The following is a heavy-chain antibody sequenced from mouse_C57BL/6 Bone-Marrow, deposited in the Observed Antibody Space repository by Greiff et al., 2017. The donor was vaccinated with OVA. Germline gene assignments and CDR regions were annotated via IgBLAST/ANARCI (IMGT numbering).Heavy chain of an antibody. Sequence: QVQLQQSGAELAKPGASVKLSCKASGYTFTSYWMPWVKQRPGQGLEWIGYINPSSGYTKYNQKFKDKATLTAAKSSSTAYMQLSSLTYEDSAVYYCARAGNFYYYGSSFFDYWGQGTTLTVSS. CDR3: ARAGNFYYYGSSFFDY. J-gene: IGHJ2*01. CDR2: INPSSGYT. D-gene: IGHD1-1*01. V-gene: IGHV1-7*01. CDR1: GYTFTSYW.